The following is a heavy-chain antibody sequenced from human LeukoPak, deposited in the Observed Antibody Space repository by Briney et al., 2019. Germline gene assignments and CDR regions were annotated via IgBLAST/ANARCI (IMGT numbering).Heavy chain of an antibody. CDR1: GGSFSGYY. J-gene: IGHJ4*02. CDR2: FYYSGST. Sequence: SETLSLTCAVYGGSFSGYYWGWIRQPPGKGLEWLGSFYYSGSTYSNPSLKSRVTISVDTSKNQFSLKLSSVTAADTAVYYCARHLYSSSRNPTFDYWGQGTLVTVSS. V-gene: IGHV4-39*01. CDR3: ARHLYSSSRNPTFDY. D-gene: IGHD6-13*01.